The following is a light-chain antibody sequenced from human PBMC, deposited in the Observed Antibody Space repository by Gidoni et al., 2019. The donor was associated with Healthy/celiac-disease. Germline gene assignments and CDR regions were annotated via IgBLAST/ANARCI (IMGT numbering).Light chain of an antibody. CDR3: QSADSSGTYPSVV. CDR2: KDS. Sequence: SYELTQPPSVSVSPGQTARITCSGDALPQQYAYWYQQKPGQAPVLVIYKDSERPSGIPERFSGSSSGTTVTLTISGVQAEDEADYYCQSADSSGTYPSVVFGGGTKLTVL. V-gene: IGLV3-25*02. J-gene: IGLJ2*01. CDR1: ALPQQY.